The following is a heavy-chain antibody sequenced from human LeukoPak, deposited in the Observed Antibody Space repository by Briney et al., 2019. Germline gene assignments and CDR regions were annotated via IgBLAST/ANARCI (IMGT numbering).Heavy chain of an antibody. D-gene: IGHD6-13*01. Sequence: SETLSFTCTVSGGSISSSSYYWGWIRQPPGKGLEWVGSVYYSGNTYYTPSLRSRVTISVDTSKNQFSLKLSSVTAADTAVYYCARHPVGSSWPYYFDYWGQGTLVTVSS. CDR3: ARHPVGSSWPYYFDY. J-gene: IGHJ4*02. CDR2: VYYSGNT. CDR1: GGSISSSSYY. V-gene: IGHV4-39*01.